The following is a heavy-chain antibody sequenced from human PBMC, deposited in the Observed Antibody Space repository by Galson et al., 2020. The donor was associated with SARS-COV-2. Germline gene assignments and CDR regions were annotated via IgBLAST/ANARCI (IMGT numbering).Heavy chain of an antibody. Sequence: SQTLSLTCSVSGGSISSYYWSWIRQPPGKGLEWIAYIYYSGSTNYNPSLKSRVTISVDTSKNQFSLNLSSVTAADTAVYYCARSGGYVSYVDYWGQGILVTVSS. V-gene: IGHV4-59*13. CDR1: GGSISSYY. D-gene: IGHD5-12*01. J-gene: IGHJ4*02. CDR3: ARSGGYVSYVDY. CDR2: IYYSGST.